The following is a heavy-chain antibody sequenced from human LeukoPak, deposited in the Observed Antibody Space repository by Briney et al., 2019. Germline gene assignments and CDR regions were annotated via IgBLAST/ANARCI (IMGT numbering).Heavy chain of an antibody. CDR1: GFTFSSYE. CDR2: ISSSDDTR. D-gene: IGHD6-19*01. CDR3: ARGIVSTVAGNFDH. J-gene: IGHJ4*02. V-gene: IGHV3-48*03. Sequence: GGSLRLSCAASGFTFSSYEMNWVRQAPGKGLEWVSYISSSDDTRTYADSVKGRFTISRDNAKNSLYLEMNSLRAEDTAVYYCARGIVSTVAGNFDHWGQGTLVTVSS.